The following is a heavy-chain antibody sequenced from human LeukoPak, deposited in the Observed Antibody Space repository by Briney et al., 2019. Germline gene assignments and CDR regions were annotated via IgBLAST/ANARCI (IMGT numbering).Heavy chain of an antibody. CDR1: GFTFSSYW. V-gene: IGHV3-74*01. J-gene: IGHJ2*01. CDR3: ARRRPNTAPRPSDL. D-gene: IGHD2-21*02. Sequence: PGGSLRLSCAASGFTFSSYWMHWVRQAPGKGLVWVSRINSDGSSTIYVDSVKGRFTISRDNAKNKMYLQMNSLRAEDTAVYYCARRRPNTAPRPSDLWGRGTLVTISS. CDR2: INSDGSST.